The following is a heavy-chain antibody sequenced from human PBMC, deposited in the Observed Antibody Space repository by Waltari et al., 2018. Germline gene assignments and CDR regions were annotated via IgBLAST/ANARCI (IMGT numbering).Heavy chain of an antibody. V-gene: IGHV3-33*06. J-gene: IGHJ4*02. CDR3: AKFRGSTMTTYWFDC. D-gene: IGHD4-17*01. CDR1: GFTFCRYG. CDR2: IWYDGSNK. Sequence: QVQLVESGGGVVQPGRSLRLSCAASGFTFCRYGMHWVRQAPGKGLEWVEVIWYDGSNKYYADSVKGRFTISRDNSKNTLYLQMNGLRAEDTAVYYCAKFRGSTMTTYWFDCWGQGTLVTVSS.